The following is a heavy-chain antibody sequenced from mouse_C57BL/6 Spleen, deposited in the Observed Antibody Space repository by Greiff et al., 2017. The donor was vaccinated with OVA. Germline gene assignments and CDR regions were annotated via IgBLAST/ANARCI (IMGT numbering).Heavy chain of an antibody. CDR3: ARRGYYDYDGDYYAMDY. J-gene: IGHJ4*01. V-gene: IGHV1-55*01. CDR1: GYTFTSYW. D-gene: IGHD2-4*01. CDR2: IYPGSGST. Sequence: QVQLQQPGAELVKPGASVKMSCKASGYTFTSYWITWVKQRPGQGLEWIGDIYPGSGSTNYNEKFKSKATLTVDTSSSTAYMQLSSLTSEDSAVYYCARRGYYDYDGDYYAMDYWGQGTSVTVSS.